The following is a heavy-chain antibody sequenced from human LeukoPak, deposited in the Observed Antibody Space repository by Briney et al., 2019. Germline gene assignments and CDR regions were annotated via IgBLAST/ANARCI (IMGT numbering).Heavy chain of an antibody. J-gene: IGHJ6*02. V-gene: IGHV3-30*04. CDR2: ISYDGSNK. CDR3: ARDLVVVVAAKDYYYGMDV. Sequence: LGRSLRLSCAASGFTFSSYAMHWVRQAPGKGLEWVAVISYDGSNKYYADSVKGRFTISRDNSKNTLYLQMNSLRAEDTAVYYCARDLVVVVAAKDYYYGMDVWGQGTTVTVSS. D-gene: IGHD2-15*01. CDR1: GFTFSSYA.